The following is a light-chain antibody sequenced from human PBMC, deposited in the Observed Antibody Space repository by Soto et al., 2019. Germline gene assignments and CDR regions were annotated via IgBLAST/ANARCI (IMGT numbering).Light chain of an antibody. J-gene: IGLJ1*01. V-gene: IGLV2-11*01. CDR2: DVS. CDR3: CSYGGNFYV. CDR1: SGDVGGYDF. Sequence: QSALTQPRSVSGYPGQSVTISCTGTSGDVGGYDFVSWYQHHPGKVPKLMIFDVSKRPSGVPDRFSGSKSGSTASLTISGLQAEDEAYYYCCSYGGNFYVVGTGTKLTVL.